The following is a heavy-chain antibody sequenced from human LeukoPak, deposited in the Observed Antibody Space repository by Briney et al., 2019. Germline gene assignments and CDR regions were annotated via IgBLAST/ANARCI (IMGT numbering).Heavy chain of an antibody. D-gene: IGHD3-22*01. V-gene: IGHV3-74*01. CDR3: ARDLFYDSSGYYASDS. J-gene: IGHJ4*02. CDR2: PNNDGSST. CDR1: GFTFSTDW. Sequence: PGGSLRLSCAASGFTFSTDWMHWVRQAPGKGLVWVSRPNNDGSSTVYADSIKGRFTIAGDNAKNALYLQMYSLRAEDTAVYYCARDLFYDSSGYYASDSWGQGTLVTVSS.